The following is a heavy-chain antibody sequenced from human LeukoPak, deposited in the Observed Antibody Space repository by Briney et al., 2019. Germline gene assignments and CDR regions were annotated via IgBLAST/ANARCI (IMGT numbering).Heavy chain of an antibody. Sequence: PGGSLRLSCAASGFSFGEYSMTWVRQAPGKGLEWVSYIRSDSSAIYYADSVKGRFTISRDNAKKSLYLQMNSLRAEDTAVYYCASREGYYYDSSGIALGIWGQGTLVTVSS. CDR3: ASREGYYYDSSGIALGI. V-gene: IGHV3-48*01. CDR2: IRSDSSAI. J-gene: IGHJ4*02. D-gene: IGHD3-22*01. CDR1: GFSFGEYS.